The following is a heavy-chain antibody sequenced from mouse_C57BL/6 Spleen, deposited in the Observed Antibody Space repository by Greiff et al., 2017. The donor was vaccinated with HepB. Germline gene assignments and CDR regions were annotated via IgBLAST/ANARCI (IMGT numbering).Heavy chain of an antibody. J-gene: IGHJ2*01. CDR3: ARGPFYFDY. V-gene: IGHV1-69*01. CDR2: IDPSDSYT. Sequence: VQLQQPGAELVMPGASVKLSCKASGYTFTSYWMHWVKQRPGQGLEWIGEIDPSDSYTNYNQKFKGKSTLTVDKSSSTAYMQLSSLTSEDSAVYYCARGPFYFDYWGQGTTLTVSS. CDR1: GYTFTSYW.